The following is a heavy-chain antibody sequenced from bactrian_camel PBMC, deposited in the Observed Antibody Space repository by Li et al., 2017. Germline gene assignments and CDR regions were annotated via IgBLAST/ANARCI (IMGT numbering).Heavy chain of an antibody. CDR1: GFAFEDLA. D-gene: IGHD6*01. V-gene: IGHV3S61*01. CDR3: VTAARDGFGY. J-gene: IGHJ6*01. CDR2: IYTGDGHT. Sequence: VQLVESGGGLVQPGGSLRLSCAASGFAFEDLAMAWFRQAPGKEREGVAVIYTGDGHTYYADSVNGRFTISRDNAKNTLYLQMNSLKTEDTAVIYCVTAARDGFGYWGQGTQVTVS.